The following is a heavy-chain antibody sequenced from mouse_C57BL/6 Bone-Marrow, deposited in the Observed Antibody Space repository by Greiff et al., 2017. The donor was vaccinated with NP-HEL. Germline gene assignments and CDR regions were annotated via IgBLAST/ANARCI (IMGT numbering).Heavy chain of an antibody. CDR1: GFTFSSYA. J-gene: IGHJ2*01. CDR2: ISSGGDYI. Sequence: EVQVVESGEGLVKPGGSLKLSCAASGFTFSSYAMSWVRQTPEKRLEWVAYISSGGDYIYYADTVKGRFTISRDNARNTLYLQMSSMKSEDTAMYDCTRVTTVVATYYFDYWGQGTTLTVSS. CDR3: TRVTTVVATYYFDY. D-gene: IGHD1-1*01. V-gene: IGHV5-9-1*02.